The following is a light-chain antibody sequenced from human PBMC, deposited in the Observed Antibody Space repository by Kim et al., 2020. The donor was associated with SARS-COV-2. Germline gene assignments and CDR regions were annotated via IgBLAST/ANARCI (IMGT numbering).Light chain of an antibody. CDR1: QSLNNW. V-gene: IGKV1-5*03. J-gene: IGKJ2*01. CDR2: RTS. Sequence: SVGYRVTITCRASQSLNNWLAWYQQKPGKAPKLLIYRTSILHSGVPSRFSGSGSETEFTLSISSLQPDDSATYYCQQYDSFSPQFTFGQGTKLEIK. CDR3: QQYDSFSPQFT.